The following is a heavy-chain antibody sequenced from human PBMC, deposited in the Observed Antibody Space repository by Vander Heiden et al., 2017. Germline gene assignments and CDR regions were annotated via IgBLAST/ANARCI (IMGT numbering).Heavy chain of an antibody. V-gene: IGHV3-7*01. Sequence: VQLVESGGGLVQPGGSLDPPVAGFGFRFSNYLMTWVRQAPGKGPEWVANIKEDGSETYYVESVEGRFTISRDNARDSLYLQMNSLRVEDTAVYYCARADSSWYQFFFQHWGPGTLVTVSS. D-gene: IGHD6-13*01. CDR3: ARADSSWYQFFFQH. J-gene: IGHJ1*01. CDR1: GFRFSNYL. CDR2: IKEDGSET.